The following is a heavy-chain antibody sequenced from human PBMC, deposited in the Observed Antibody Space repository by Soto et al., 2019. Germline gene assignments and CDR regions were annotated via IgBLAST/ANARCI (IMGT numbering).Heavy chain of an antibody. Sequence: EVQLVESGGGLVKPGGSLRLSCAASGFTFSSYSMNWVRQAPGKGLEWVSSISSSSSYIYYADSVKGRFTISRDNAKNSLCPQRNSLRAEDTAVYYCARERCSGGSCYVYYYYGMDVWGQGTTVTVCS. D-gene: IGHD2-15*01. CDR1: GFTFSSYS. CDR2: ISSSSSYI. J-gene: IGHJ6*02. CDR3: ARERCSGGSCYVYYYYGMDV. V-gene: IGHV3-21*01.